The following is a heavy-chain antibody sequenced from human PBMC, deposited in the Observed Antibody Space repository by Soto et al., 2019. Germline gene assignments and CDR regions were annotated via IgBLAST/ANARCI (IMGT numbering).Heavy chain of an antibody. V-gene: IGHV2-5*02. CDR3: AHRVLRTVFGLVTTTAIYFDF. CDR2: IYWDDEK. D-gene: IGHD3-3*01. CDR1: GFSLSTSRVG. Sequence: QITLNESGPTLVKPTETLTLTCTFSGFSLSTSRVGVGWIRQSPGKAPEWLALIYWDDEKRYSASLKSRLTISKDTSKNQVVLTMANLDPADTATYHCAHRVLRTVFGLVTTTAIYFDFWGQGTPVAVSS. J-gene: IGHJ4*02.